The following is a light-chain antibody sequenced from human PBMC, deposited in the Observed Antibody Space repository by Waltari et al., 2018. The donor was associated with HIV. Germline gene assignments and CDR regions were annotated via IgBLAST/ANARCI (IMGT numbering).Light chain of an antibody. CDR2: AAS. CDR3: QQANSVPIT. J-gene: IGKJ4*01. Sequence: DTQLTQSPSSVSASVGDSVSITCRSSRDNSTWFAWYQQNPGKAPSLLICAASRLQRGVPSRFSGSGSVTNFTLTISSLQPEDFATYYCQQANSVPITFGGGTKVEI. CDR1: RDNSTW. V-gene: IGKV1-12*01.